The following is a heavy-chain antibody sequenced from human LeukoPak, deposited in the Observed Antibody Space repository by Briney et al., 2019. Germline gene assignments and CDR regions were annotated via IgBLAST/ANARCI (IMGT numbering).Heavy chain of an antibody. Sequence: GGSLRLSCAGSGFTFSHYSMNWVRQAPGKGLEWVSYISSGSSTIYYADSVKGRFTISRDNAKNLLYLQMNSLRAEDTAVYYCARRRAEYCASTTCQRRITVSSFDFWGQGTLITVSS. D-gene: IGHD2-2*01. CDR2: ISSGSSTI. J-gene: IGHJ4*02. CDR3: ARRRAEYCASTTCQRRITVSSFDF. CDR1: GFTFSHYS. V-gene: IGHV3-48*01.